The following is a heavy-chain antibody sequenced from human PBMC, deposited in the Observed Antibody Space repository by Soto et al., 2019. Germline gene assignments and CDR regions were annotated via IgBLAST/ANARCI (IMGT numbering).Heavy chain of an antibody. CDR1: GGSISSGGYS. V-gene: IGHV4-30-2*01. D-gene: IGHD6-13*01. CDR3: ARGPESSSSWYWFDP. Sequence: PSENLSLTCAVSGGSISSGGYSWSWIRQPPGTGLEWIGYIYHSGSTYYNPSLKSRVTISVDRSKNQFSLKLSSVTAADTAVYYCARGPESSSSWYWFDPWGQGTLVTVSS. J-gene: IGHJ5*02. CDR2: IYHSGST.